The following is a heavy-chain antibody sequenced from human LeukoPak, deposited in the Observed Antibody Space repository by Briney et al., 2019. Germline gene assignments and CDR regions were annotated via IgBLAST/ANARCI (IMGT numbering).Heavy chain of an antibody. CDR3: ARDRSGDY. D-gene: IGHD3-10*01. CDR2: IKEDGGQK. J-gene: IGHJ4*02. V-gene: IGHV3-7*03. Sequence: AGGSLRLSCAASGFTFSSYAMSWVRQAPGKGLEWVANIKEDGGQKYYVDSVRGRFTISRDNAKNSLYLQMNSLRVEDTAVYYCARDRSGDYWGQGTLVAVSS. CDR1: GFTFSSYA.